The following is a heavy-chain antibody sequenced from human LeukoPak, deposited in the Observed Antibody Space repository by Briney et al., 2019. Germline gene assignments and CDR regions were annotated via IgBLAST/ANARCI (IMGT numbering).Heavy chain of an antibody. D-gene: IGHD3-22*01. V-gene: IGHV3-23*01. CDR2: ISGSGGST. Sequence: GGSLRLSCAASGFTFSSYAMGWVRQAPGKGLEWVSVISGSGGSTDYADSVKGRFTISRDNSKNTLYLQMNSLRAEDTAVYYCAKELYYHDSSGYYSPYVDYWGQGTLVTVSS. J-gene: IGHJ4*02. CDR1: GFTFSSYA. CDR3: AKELYYHDSSGYYSPYVDY.